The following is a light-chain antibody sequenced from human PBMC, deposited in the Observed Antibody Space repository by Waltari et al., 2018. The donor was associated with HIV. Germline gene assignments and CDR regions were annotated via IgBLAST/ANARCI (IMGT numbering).Light chain of an antibody. CDR1: QSLLHSNGYNY. J-gene: IGKJ1*01. Sequence: DIVMTQSPLSLPVTPGEPASTSCRASQSLLHSNGYNYLDWYLQKPGQSPQLLIYLGSNRASGVPDRFSGSGSGTDFTLKISRVEAEDVGLYYCMQALQTPWTFGQGTKVEIK. CDR2: LGS. CDR3: MQALQTPWT. V-gene: IGKV2-28*01.